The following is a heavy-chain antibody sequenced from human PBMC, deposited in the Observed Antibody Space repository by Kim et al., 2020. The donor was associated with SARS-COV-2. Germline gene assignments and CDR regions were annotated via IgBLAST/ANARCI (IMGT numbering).Heavy chain of an antibody. CDR2: IHDRST. CDR1: GFTFSKYA. V-gene: IGHV3-23*01. Sequence: GGSLRLSCAASGFTFSKYAMSWVRQAPGKGPEWVSAIHDRSTYYADSVKGRFTISRDNSKNTLYLQMNSLRAEDTAIYYCSLGISYYWDYWGQGTLVTVSS. D-gene: IGHD1-26*01. J-gene: IGHJ4*02. CDR3: SLGISYYWDY.